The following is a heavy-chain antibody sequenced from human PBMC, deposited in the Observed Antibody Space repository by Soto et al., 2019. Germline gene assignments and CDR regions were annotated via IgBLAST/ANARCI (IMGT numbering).Heavy chain of an antibody. CDR2: IIPVFGTT. D-gene: IGHD3-10*01. CDR3: ARDGGFGELKY. J-gene: IGHJ4*02. Sequence: QVQLVQSGAELKKPGSSVKVSCKASGDTFSGYPINWVRQPPGEGLEWMGRIIPVFGTTNDAQRFEGRVTFTADESTNTAYMELRGPLSEDTAVYYCARDGGFGELKYWGPGTLVTVSS. V-gene: IGHV1-69*18. CDR1: GDTFSGYP.